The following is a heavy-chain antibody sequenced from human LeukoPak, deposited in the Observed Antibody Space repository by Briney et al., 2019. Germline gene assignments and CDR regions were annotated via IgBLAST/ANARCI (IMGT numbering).Heavy chain of an antibody. J-gene: IGHJ4*02. Sequence: PSETLSLTCTVSRGSISSLYWSWIRQPPGKGLEWIGNIYYTGSTNYNPSLKSRVTISVDTSKNQFSLKLSSVTAAATAVYYCARGRGYSYGSPLDYWGQGSLVTVSS. CDR2: IYYTGST. V-gene: IGHV4-59*11. CDR3: ARGRGYSYGSPLDY. D-gene: IGHD5-18*01. CDR1: RGSISSLY.